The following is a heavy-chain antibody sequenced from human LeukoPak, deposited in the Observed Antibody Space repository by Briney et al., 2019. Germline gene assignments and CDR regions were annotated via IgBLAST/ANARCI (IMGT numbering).Heavy chain of an antibody. CDR3: ARRGSGSSLSFDP. V-gene: IGHV4-31*03. CDR1: GGSISSGGYY. D-gene: IGHD3-10*01. Sequence: PSETPSLTCTVSGGSISSGGYYWSWIRQHPGKGLEWIGYIYYSGSTYYNPSLKSRVTISVDTSKNQFSLKLSSVTAADTAVYYCARRGSGSSLSFDPWGQGTLVTVSS. CDR2: IYYSGST. J-gene: IGHJ5*02.